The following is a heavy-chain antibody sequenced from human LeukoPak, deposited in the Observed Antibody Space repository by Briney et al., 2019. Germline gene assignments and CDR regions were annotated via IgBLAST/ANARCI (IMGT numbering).Heavy chain of an antibody. D-gene: IGHD2-2*01. CDR2: INGDGSNV. Sequence: GGSLRLSCAASGFIFSNYYMHWVRQAPGKGLVWVSHINGDGSNVNYADSVKGRFTISRDNAKNTLYLQMNSLRVEDTALYYCGRGRSPAAVDDWGQGTLVTVPS. J-gene: IGHJ4*02. CDR3: GRGRSPAAVDD. CDR1: GFIFSNYY. V-gene: IGHV3-74*01.